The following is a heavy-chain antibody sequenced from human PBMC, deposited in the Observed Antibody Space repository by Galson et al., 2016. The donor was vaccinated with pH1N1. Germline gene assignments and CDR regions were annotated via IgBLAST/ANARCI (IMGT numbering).Heavy chain of an antibody. CDR1: GFTFSSFG. CDR3: AKESGEDWSGSKRYSFDY. Sequence: SLRLSCAASGFTFSSFGMHWVRQAPGKGLEWMAVISYDGSVEYYGDSVKGRFSISRDNSKSTLYLQMNSLRPEDTAVYYCAKESGEDWSGSKRYSFDYWGQGALVTVSS. V-gene: IGHV3-30*18. CDR2: ISYDGSVE. D-gene: IGHD3-3*01. J-gene: IGHJ4*02.